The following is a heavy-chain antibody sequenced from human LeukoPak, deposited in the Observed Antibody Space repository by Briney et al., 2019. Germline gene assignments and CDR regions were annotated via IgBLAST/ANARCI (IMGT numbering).Heavy chain of an antibody. CDR3: ARDLPGHYDSTPEPGY. J-gene: IGHJ4*02. Sequence: GGSLRLSCAASGSTFSSYSMNWVRQAPGKGLEWVSYISSSSSTIYYADSVKGRFTISRDNAKNSLYLQMNSLRAEDTALYYCARDLPGHYDSTPEPGYWGQGTLVTVSS. CDR2: ISSSSSTI. V-gene: IGHV3-48*04. CDR1: GSTFSSYS. D-gene: IGHD3-22*01.